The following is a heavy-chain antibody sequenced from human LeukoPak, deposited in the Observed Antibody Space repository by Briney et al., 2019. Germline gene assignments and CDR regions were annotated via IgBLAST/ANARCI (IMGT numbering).Heavy chain of an antibody. V-gene: IGHV3-48*01. CDR1: GFTFSSYS. CDR3: AREAAVATNFDY. D-gene: IGHD5-12*01. CDR2: ISSSSSTI. Sequence: GGSLRLSYAASGFTFSSYSMNWVRQAPRKGLEDGSDISSSSSTIYYADSVKGRFTISRYNAKNSLYLQMNSLRAEDTAVYYCAREAAVATNFDYWGQGTLVTVSS. J-gene: IGHJ4*02.